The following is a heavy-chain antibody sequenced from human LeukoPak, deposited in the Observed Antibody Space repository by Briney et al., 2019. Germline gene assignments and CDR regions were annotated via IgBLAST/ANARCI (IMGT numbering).Heavy chain of an antibody. V-gene: IGHV4-59*08. Sequence: SETLSLTCTVSGGSISSYYWSWIRQPPGEGLEGIAYIYYSGSTNYNPSLKSRVTISVHTSKNQLSLKLSSVTAADTAVYYCVRLIKVLGTRGFDYRGQGALVTVSS. CDR2: IYYSGST. J-gene: IGHJ4*02. CDR1: GGSISSYY. D-gene: IGHD2/OR15-2a*01. CDR3: VRLIKVLGTRGFDY.